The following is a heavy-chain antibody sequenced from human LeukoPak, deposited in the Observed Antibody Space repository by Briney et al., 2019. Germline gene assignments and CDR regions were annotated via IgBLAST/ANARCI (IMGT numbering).Heavy chain of an antibody. J-gene: IGHJ5*02. V-gene: IGHV4-39*07. Sequence: SETLSLTCTVSGGLISISTYYWGWIRQPPGKGLEWIGSIYYSGTTHYNPSLKSRVTIAVDTSKNQFSLKLSSVTAADTAVYYCARVAMTFFGTRKGLFDPWGQGTLVTVSS. CDR1: GGLISISTYY. CDR2: IYYSGTT. CDR3: ARVAMTFFGTRKGLFDP. D-gene: IGHD3-16*01.